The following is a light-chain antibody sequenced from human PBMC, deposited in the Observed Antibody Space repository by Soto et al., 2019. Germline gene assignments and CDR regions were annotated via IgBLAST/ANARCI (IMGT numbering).Light chain of an antibody. CDR1: QGIRND. CDR3: LQDYNFRT. J-gene: IGKJ1*01. V-gene: IGKV1-6*01. Sequence: ALRITQNPSSLSASVGYRVTIPFRASQGIRNDLHWFQQKPGKAPRLLIYAASHLQNGVPSRFSGGGSGTDFSLTISSLQPEDFATYYCLQDYNFRTFGQGTKVDI. CDR2: AAS.